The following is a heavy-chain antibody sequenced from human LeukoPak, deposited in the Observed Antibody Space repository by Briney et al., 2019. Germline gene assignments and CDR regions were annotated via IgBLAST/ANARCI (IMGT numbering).Heavy chain of an antibody. CDR1: GYTFTGYY. D-gene: IGHD3-22*01. CDR3: ARERERELLPPLGEYDY. Sequence: ASVKVSCKASGYTFTGYYMHWVRQAPGQGLEWMGWINPNSGGTNYAQKFQGRVTMTRDTSISTAYMELSRLRSDDTAVYYCARERERELLPPLGEYDYWGQGTLVTVSS. J-gene: IGHJ4*02. V-gene: IGHV1-2*02. CDR2: INPNSGGT.